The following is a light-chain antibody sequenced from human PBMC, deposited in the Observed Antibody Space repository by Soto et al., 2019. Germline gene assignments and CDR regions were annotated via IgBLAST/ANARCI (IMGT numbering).Light chain of an antibody. CDR2: GTS. CDR3: QQYNQSPYT. CDR1: QSVGRN. Sequence: EIVMTQSPVALSVSPGESAALSCRASQSVGRNFAWYQQRPGQAPRVLIYGTSTSSTGVPARFSGSGSGTHFTLTISSLQSEDFAVYYCQQYNQSPYTFGRGSGLEIK. J-gene: IGKJ2*01. V-gene: IGKV3-15*01.